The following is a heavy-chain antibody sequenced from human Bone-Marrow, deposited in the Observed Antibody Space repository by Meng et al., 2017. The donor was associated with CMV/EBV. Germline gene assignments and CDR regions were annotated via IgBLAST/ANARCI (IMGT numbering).Heavy chain of an antibody. Sequence: SETLSLTCTVSGGSISSGDYYWSWIRQPPGKGLEWIGYIYYSGSTYYNPSLKSRVTISVDTSKNQFSLKLSSVTAADTAVYYCARARYCSSTSCYIRYYYYGMDVWGQGTTVTVSS. CDR2: IYYSGST. J-gene: IGHJ6*02. CDR3: ARARYCSSTSCYIRYYYYGMDV. D-gene: IGHD2-2*02. CDR1: GGSISSGDYY. V-gene: IGHV4-30-4*08.